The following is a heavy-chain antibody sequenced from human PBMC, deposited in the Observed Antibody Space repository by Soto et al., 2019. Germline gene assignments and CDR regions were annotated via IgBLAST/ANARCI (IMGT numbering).Heavy chain of an antibody. J-gene: IGHJ4*02. V-gene: IGHV4-59*01. CDR1: GGSISRYY. D-gene: IGHD3-16*01. Sequence: PSETLSLTCTVSGGSISRYYWSWSRQPPGKGLEWIGYIYYSGSTNYNPSLKSRVTISVDTSKNQFSLKLSSVTAADTAVYYCARVWGYAFDYWGQGTLVTVS. CDR2: IYYSGST. CDR3: ARVWGYAFDY.